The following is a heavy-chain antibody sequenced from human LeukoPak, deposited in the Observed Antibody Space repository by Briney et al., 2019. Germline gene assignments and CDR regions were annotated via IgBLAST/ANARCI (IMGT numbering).Heavy chain of an antibody. CDR3: ERDFLNAIDF. Sequence: GGSLRLSCAASGFTFSSSTMTWVRQSPGKGLEWVSSISSSSTYIYYADSVKGRFIISRDNAKNSLYLQMNSLRAEDTSVFYCERDFLNAIDFWGQGTMVTVSS. V-gene: IGHV3-21*01. D-gene: IGHD2/OR15-2a*01. CDR2: ISSSSTYI. CDR1: GFTFSSST. J-gene: IGHJ3*01.